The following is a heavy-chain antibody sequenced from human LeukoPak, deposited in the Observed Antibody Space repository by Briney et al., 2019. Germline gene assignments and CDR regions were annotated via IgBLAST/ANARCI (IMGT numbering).Heavy chain of an antibody. V-gene: IGHV3-64*01. CDR1: GFTFSSYA. CDR3: ARGTLYYDILTGPCAH. CDR2: ISSNGGST. J-gene: IGHJ4*02. Sequence: GGSLRLSCAASGFTFSSYAMHWVRQAPGKGLEYVSAISSNGGSTYYANSVKGRFTISRDNAKNSLYQQMNSLRAEDTAVYYCARGTLYYDILTGPCAHWGQGTLVTVSS. D-gene: IGHD3-9*01.